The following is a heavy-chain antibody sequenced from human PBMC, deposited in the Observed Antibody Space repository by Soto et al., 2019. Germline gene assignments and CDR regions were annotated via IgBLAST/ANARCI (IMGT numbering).Heavy chain of an antibody. V-gene: IGHV4-30-2*01. J-gene: IGHJ5*02. Sequence: SETLSLTCAVFGGSVSTGGYSWSWIRQPPGKGLEWIGYIYDSGDTNYNPSLRSRVTISLDRSKNQFSLKMHSVTAADTAVYYCAREKTARFDPWGQGTLVTVSS. CDR1: GGSVSTGGYS. CDR3: AREKTARFDP. CDR2: IYDSGDT. D-gene: IGHD5-18*01.